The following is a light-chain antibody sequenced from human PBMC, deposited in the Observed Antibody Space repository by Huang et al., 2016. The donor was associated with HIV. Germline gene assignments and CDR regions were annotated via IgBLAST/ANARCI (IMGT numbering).Light chain of an antibody. CDR3: QQYGSSPIT. CDR1: QRVVSSY. J-gene: IGKJ5*01. Sequence: DIVLTQSPVTLSLSPGERATLSCRASQRVVSSYLAWYQQKPGQAPRLVIYGTSIRAAEIPDRFSGSESGTDFTLTISRLEPEDFAVYYCQQYGSSPITFGQGTRLEIK. V-gene: IGKV3-20*01. CDR2: GTS.